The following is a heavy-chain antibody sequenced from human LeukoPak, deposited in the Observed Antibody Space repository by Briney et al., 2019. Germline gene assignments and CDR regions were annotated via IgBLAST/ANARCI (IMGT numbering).Heavy chain of an antibody. CDR1: GFTFSSYG. V-gene: IGHV3-30*18. J-gene: IGHJ5*02. D-gene: IGHD2-21*01. Sequence: PGGSLRLSCAASGFTFSSYGMHWVRQAPGKGLEWVAVISYDGSNKYYADYVKGRFTISRDNSKNTLYLQMNSLRPEDTAVYYCAKDPTFLPWGQGTLVTVSS. CDR2: ISYDGSNK. CDR3: AKDPTFLP.